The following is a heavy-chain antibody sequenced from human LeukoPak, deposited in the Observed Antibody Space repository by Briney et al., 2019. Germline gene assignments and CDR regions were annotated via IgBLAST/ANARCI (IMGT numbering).Heavy chain of an antibody. J-gene: IGHJ6*03. D-gene: IGHD6-13*01. CDR2: INPSGGST. CDR3: ARDGDSSSWYSSYYYYYMDV. Sequence: ASVKVSCKASGYTFTGYYMHWVRQAPGQGLEWMGIINPSGGSTSYAQKLQGRVTMTRDMSTSTVYMELSSLRYEDTAVYYCARDGDSSSWYSSYYYYYMDVWGKGTTVTVSS. V-gene: IGHV1-46*01. CDR1: GYTFTGYY.